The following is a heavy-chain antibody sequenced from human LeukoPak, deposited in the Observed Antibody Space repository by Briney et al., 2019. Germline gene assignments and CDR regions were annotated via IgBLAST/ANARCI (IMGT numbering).Heavy chain of an antibody. CDR2: INPNSGGT. J-gene: IGHJ5*02. CDR1: GYIFTGYY. Sequence: ASVKVSCKASGYIFTGYYMHWVRQAPGQGLEWMGRINPNSGGTNYAQKFQGRVIMTRDTSISTAYMELSSLTSDDTAVYYCARDSGISFNWFDPWGQGTLVTASS. D-gene: IGHD3-3*01. CDR3: ARDSGISFNWFDP. V-gene: IGHV1-2*06.